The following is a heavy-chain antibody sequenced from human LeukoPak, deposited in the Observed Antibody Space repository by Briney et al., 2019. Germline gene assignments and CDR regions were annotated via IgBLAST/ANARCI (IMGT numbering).Heavy chain of an antibody. Sequence: SETLYLTCTVSGGSISSYYWSWIRQPPGKGLEWIGEINHSGSTNYNPSLKSRVTISVDTSKNQFSLKLSSVTAADTAVYYCARGRSLYYGSGSGTFDYWGQGTLVTVSS. D-gene: IGHD3-10*01. V-gene: IGHV4-34*01. CDR1: GGSISSYY. CDR3: ARGRSLYYGSGSGTFDY. CDR2: INHSGST. J-gene: IGHJ4*02.